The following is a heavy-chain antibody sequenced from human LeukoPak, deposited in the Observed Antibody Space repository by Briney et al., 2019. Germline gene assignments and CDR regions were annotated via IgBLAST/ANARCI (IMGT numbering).Heavy chain of an antibody. CDR2: IRSNTYGGTT. D-gene: IGHD2-2*01. CDR3: TGSTVVVPSAY. J-gene: IGHJ4*02. V-gene: IGHV3-49*04. Sequence: GGSLRLSCTTSGFSFGDYAMSWVRQAPGKGLEWVGFIRSNTYGGTTEYAASVKGRFTISRDDSKSIAYLQMDSLKTEDTAVYYCTGSTVVVPSAYWGQGTLVTVSS. CDR1: GFSFGDYA.